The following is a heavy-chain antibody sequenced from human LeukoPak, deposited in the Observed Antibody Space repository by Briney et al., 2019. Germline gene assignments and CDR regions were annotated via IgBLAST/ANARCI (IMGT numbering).Heavy chain of an antibody. CDR1: GFTLSNHW. Sequence: GGSLRLSCAASGFTLSNHWMHWVRQAPGKGLVWVSRISGDEIWTSYADSVKGRFIISSDNAKDTLYLQMNSLRTEDTAVYYCAREYNSGPKQTDAFDIWGQGTMVTVSS. J-gene: IGHJ3*02. CDR2: ISGDEIWT. D-gene: IGHD3-22*01. V-gene: IGHV3-74*01. CDR3: AREYNSGPKQTDAFDI.